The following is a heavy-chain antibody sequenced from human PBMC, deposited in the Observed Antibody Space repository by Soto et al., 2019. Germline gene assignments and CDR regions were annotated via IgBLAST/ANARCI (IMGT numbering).Heavy chain of an antibody. J-gene: IGHJ4*02. CDR2: ISSGSSYI. CDR3: ARDPRDIVVVPAAFDY. V-gene: IGHV3-21*01. Sequence: GGSLRLSCAASGFTFSSYSMNWVRQAPGKGLEWVSSISSGSSYIYYADSVKGRFTISRDNAKNSLYLQMNSLRAEDTAVYYCARDPRDIVVVPAAFDYWGQGTLVTVSS. D-gene: IGHD2-2*01. CDR1: GFTFSSYS.